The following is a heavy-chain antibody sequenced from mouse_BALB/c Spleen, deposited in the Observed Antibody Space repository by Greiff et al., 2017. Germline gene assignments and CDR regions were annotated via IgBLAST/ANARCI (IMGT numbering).Heavy chain of an antibody. CDR2: INPGSGGT. CDR1: GYAFTNYL. Sequence: QVQLKQSGAELVRPGTSVKVSCKASGYAFTNYLIEWVKQRPGQGLEWIGVINPGSGGTNYNEKFKGKATLTADKSSSTAYMQLSSLTSDDSAVYFCARDLYGYAMDYWGQGTSVTVSS. CDR3: ARDLYGYAMDY. J-gene: IGHJ4*01. D-gene: IGHD1-1*01. V-gene: IGHV1-54*01.